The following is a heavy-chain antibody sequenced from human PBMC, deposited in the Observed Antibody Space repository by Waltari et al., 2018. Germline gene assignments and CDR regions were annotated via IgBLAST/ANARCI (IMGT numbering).Heavy chain of an antibody. CDR1: GYTFISYD. CDR2: INPNTGAA. Sequence: QVQLVQSGAEVKKPGASVRVSCKASGYTFISYDINWVRQAPGQGLEWMGWINPNTGAARFAQNFQDRVTMTRSTSETTAYMEISDLTSHDTAVYYCARGDNWNDRLDFWGQGTKVTVSS. CDR3: ARGDNWNDRLDF. D-gene: IGHD1-1*01. J-gene: IGHJ3*01. V-gene: IGHV1-8*01.